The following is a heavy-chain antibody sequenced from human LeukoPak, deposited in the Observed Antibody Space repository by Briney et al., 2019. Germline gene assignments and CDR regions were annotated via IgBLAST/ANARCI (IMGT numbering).Heavy chain of an antibody. V-gene: IGHV1-8*01. CDR3: ARDPHQNTFFDY. Sequence: ASVKVSCKASGYTFTSYDINWVRQATGQGLEWMGWMNPNSGNTGYAQKFQGRVTMTRNTSISTAYMELSSLRSEDTAVYYCARDPHQNTFFDYWGQGTLVTVSS. J-gene: IGHJ4*02. CDR2: MNPNSGNT. D-gene: IGHD2-2*02. CDR1: GYTFTSYD.